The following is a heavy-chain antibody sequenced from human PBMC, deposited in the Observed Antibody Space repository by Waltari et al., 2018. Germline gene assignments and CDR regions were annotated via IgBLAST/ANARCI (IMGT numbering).Heavy chain of an antibody. Sequence: EVQLVASVGGLVQPGGSLRLSCSASGFTFSTFWTPWYRHSPGKGLMWVSRINGDGQIITYADSVKGRFTISRDNAKSTLYLQMNSLRVEDTGLYYCARDRLTPSSPGDNFDHWGQGTLVTVSP. V-gene: IGHV3-74*01. D-gene: IGHD6-6*01. J-gene: IGHJ4*02. CDR2: INGDGQII. CDR1: GFTFSTFW. CDR3: ARDRLTPSSPGDNFDH.